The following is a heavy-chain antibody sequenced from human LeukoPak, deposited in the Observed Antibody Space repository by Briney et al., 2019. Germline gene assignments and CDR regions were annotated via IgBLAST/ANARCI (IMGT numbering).Heavy chain of an antibody. CDR2: ISSSGSTI. D-gene: IGHD5-24*01. CDR1: GFTFSSYE. J-gene: IGHJ5*02. Sequence: GGSLRLSCAASGFTFSSYEMNWVRQAPGKGLEWVSYISSSGSTIYYADSVKGRFTISRDNAKNSLYLQMNSLRAEDTAVYYCAGEDRDGYNDWFDPWGQGTLVTVSS. CDR3: AGEDRDGYNDWFDP. V-gene: IGHV3-48*03.